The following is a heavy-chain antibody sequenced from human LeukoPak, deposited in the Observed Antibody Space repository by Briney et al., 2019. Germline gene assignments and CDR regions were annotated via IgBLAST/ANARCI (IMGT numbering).Heavy chain of an antibody. CDR1: GGSISSSSYY. V-gene: IGHV4-39*01. Sequence: SETLSLTCTVSGGSISSSSYYWGWIRQPPGKGLEWIGSIYYSGSTYYNPSLKSRVTISVDTSKNQFSLKLSSVTAADTAVYSCASFSSSWDGFDYWGQGTLVIVSS. CDR2: IYYSGST. D-gene: IGHD6-13*01. CDR3: ASFSSSWDGFDY. J-gene: IGHJ4*02.